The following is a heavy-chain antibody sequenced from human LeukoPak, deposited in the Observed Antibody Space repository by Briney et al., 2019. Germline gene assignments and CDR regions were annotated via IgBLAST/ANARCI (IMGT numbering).Heavy chain of an antibody. J-gene: IGHJ4*02. V-gene: IGHV3-7*04. Sequence: GGSLRLSCAASGFTFSGYWMSWVRQAPGKGLEWVANINQDGSERYHVDSVKGRFTISRDNAKNSLYLQMNSLRAEDTAVYYCVRGYDSTGYYGDDFWGQGTLVTVSS. D-gene: IGHD3-22*01. CDR3: VRGYDSTGYYGDDF. CDR1: GFTFSGYW. CDR2: INQDGSER.